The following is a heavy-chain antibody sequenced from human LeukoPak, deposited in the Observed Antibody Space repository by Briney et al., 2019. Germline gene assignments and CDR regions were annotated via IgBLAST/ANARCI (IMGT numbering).Heavy chain of an antibody. J-gene: IGHJ4*02. CDR1: GFTSSSYA. CDR3: AKFRYSSSSEGFDY. CDR2: VSGSGDRM. D-gene: IGHD6-6*01. Sequence: PGGSLRLSCAASGFTSSSYALNWVRQAPGKGLEWVATVSGSGDRMYHADSVKGRFTISRDNSKNTLYLQMNSLRAEDTAVYYCAKFRYSSSSEGFDYWGQGTLVTVSS. V-gene: IGHV3-23*01.